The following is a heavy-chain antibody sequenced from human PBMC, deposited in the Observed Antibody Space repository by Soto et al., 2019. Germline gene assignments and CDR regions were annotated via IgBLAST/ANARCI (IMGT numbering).Heavy chain of an antibody. J-gene: IGHJ5*02. CDR3: AKDLTRSSGYYPA. V-gene: IGHV3-23*01. CDR2: ISGSGVST. D-gene: IGHD3-22*01. CDR1: GFTFSSYS. Sequence: PGGSLRLSCAASGFTFSSYSISWVRQAPWKGLEWVSAISGSGVSTYYADSVKGRFTISRDNSKKTLYLKMNSLRAEDTAVYYCAKDLTRSSGYYPALGQRTLVALCS.